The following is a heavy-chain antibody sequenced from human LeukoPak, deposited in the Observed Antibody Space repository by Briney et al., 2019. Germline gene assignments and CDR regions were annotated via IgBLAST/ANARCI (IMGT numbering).Heavy chain of an antibody. CDR3: ARGPGAARSAFDY. CDR1: GGSFSGYY. V-gene: IGHV4-34*01. CDR2: INHSGNT. D-gene: IGHD6-6*01. J-gene: IGHJ4*02. Sequence: SETLSLTCAVYGGSFSGYYWSWIRQPPGKGLEWIGEINHSGNTNHNPSLKSRVTISADTSKNQFSLKLSSVTAADTAVYYCARGPGAARSAFDYWGQGTLVTVSS.